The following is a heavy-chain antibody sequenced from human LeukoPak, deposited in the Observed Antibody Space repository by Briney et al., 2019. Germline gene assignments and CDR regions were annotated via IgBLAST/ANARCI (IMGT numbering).Heavy chain of an antibody. CDR1: GYTFTGYY. CDR3: ARDAYYDSSGYYYDY. J-gene: IGHJ4*02. Sequence: ASVKVFCKASGYTFTGYYMHWVRQAPGQGLEWMGRINPNSGGTNYAQKFQGRVTMTRDTSISTAYMELSRLRSDDTAVYYCARDAYYDSSGYYYDYWGQGTLVTVSS. V-gene: IGHV1-2*06. CDR2: INPNSGGT. D-gene: IGHD3-22*01.